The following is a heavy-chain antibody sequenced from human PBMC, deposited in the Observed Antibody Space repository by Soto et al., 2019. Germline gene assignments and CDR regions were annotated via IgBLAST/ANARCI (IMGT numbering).Heavy chain of an antibody. CDR1: GFTFSGYW. CDR2: IKEDGSDK. V-gene: IGHV3-7*01. D-gene: IGHD6-19*01. Sequence: PGGSLRLSCAASGFTFSGYWMSWVRQAPGKGLEWVANIKEDGSDKNYADSVKGRFTISRDNAKNSMYLQMNSLRAEDTAVYYCARGSGWCDYCGQRTLVTVSS. J-gene: IGHJ4*02. CDR3: ARGSGWCDY.